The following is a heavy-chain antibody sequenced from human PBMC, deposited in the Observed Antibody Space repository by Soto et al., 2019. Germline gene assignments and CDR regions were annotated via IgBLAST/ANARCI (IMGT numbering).Heavy chain of an antibody. CDR3: AKDRRDPVVTGVGDWFDP. Sequence: EVQLLESGGGLVQPGGSLRLSCAASGFTFSSYSMSWVRQAPGKGLEWVSAISGSGCSTYYAASVKGRFTISRDNSKNTLNLQMTSLRAEDTAVSYCAKDRRDPVVTGVGDWFDPWGQGTLVTVSS. D-gene: IGHD2-15*01. J-gene: IGHJ5*02. CDR1: GFTFSSYS. V-gene: IGHV3-23*01. CDR2: ISGSGCST.